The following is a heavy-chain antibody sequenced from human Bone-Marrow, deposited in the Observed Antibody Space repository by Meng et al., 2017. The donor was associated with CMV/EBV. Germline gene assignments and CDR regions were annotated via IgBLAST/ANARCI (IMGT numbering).Heavy chain of an antibody. J-gene: IGHJ4*02. Sequence: ASVKVSCKTSGYPFTGYCIRWVRQAPGKGLEWMGWISGNNGRANYAQKFQGRVTVTTDTSTSTAYMELRSLRSEDTAVYYCVRDTSGECYGCYSWDYWGQGTLVTVSS. CDR2: ISGNNGRA. CDR1: GYPFTGYC. D-gene: IGHD2-15*01. CDR3: VRDTSGECYGCYSWDY. V-gene: IGHV1-18*01.